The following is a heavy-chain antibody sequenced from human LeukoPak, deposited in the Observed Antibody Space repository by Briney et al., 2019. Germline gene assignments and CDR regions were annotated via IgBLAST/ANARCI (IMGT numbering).Heavy chain of an antibody. V-gene: IGHV3-21*01. CDR3: ARCGGGCYSAN. CDR1: GFTFSSYS. CDR2: ISSSSSYI. Sequence: GSLRLSCAASGFTFSSYSMNWVRQAPGKGLEWVSSISSSSSYIYYADSVKGRFTISRDNAKNSLYLQMNSLRAEDTAVYYCARCGGGCYSANWGQGTLVTVSS. D-gene: IGHD2-21*02. J-gene: IGHJ4*02.